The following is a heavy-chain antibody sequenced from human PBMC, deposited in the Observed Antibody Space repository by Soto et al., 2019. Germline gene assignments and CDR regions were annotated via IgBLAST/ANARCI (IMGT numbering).Heavy chain of an antibody. V-gene: IGHV1-18*04. CDR1: VYTVTSYG. CDR2: ISAYNGNT. J-gene: IGHJ6*02. CDR3: ARDSGGRDSSIWYLSIFYYYYGMDV. D-gene: IGHD6-13*01. Sequence: XSVKVSCKASVYTVTSYGISCVRQAPGQSLERMGWISAYNGNTNYAQKLQCRVTMTTDTSTSTAYMELRSLRSDDTAVYYCARDSGGRDSSIWYLSIFYYYYGMDVWGQGTTVTVSS.